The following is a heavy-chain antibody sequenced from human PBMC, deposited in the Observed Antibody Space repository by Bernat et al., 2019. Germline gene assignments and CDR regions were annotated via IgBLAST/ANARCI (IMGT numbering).Heavy chain of an antibody. V-gene: IGHV3-23*01. J-gene: IGHJ6*02. D-gene: IGHD3-10*01. CDR2: ISGSGGST. CDR1: GFTFSSYA. CDR3: AKVGDYYYYYYGMDV. Sequence: EVQLLESGGGLVQPGGSLRLSCAASGFTFSSYAMSWVRQAPGKGLEWVSAISGSGGSTYYADSVKGRFTISRDNSKNTLYLQMNSLRAVDTAVYYCAKVGDYYYYYYGMDVWGQGTTVTVSS.